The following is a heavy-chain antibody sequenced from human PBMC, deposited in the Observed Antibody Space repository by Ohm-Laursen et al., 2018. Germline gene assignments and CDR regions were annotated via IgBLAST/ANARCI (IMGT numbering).Heavy chain of an antibody. CDR1: GGSISGYF. D-gene: IGHD5-24*01. CDR2: IYYSGST. J-gene: IGHJ3*02. V-gene: IGHV4-31*01. CDR3: ARGSEWLQPKAFDI. Sequence: TLSLTCTVSGGSISGYFWSWIRQHPGKGLEWIGYIYYSGSTYYNPSLKSLVTISVDTSKNQFSLKLSSVTAADTAVYYCARGSEWLQPKAFDIWGQGTMVTVSS.